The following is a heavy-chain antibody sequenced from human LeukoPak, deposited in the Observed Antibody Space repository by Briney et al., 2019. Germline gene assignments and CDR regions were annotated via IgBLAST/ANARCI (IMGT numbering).Heavy chain of an antibody. CDR1: EFIVSRNY. V-gene: IGHV3-66*01. J-gene: IGHJ4*02. CDR3: ARDLSDDY. D-gene: IGHD2-21*02. CDR2: IHSGGGA. Sequence: GGSLRLSCAASEFIVSRNYMSWVRQAPGKGLEWVSVIHSGGGAYYADSVNGRFTISRDNSKNMLYLQMNSLRVEDTAVYYCARDLSDDYWGQGTLVTVSS.